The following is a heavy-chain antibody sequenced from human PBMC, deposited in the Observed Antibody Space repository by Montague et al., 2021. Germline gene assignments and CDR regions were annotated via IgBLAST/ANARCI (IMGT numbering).Heavy chain of an antibody. CDR3: VGDPEGGNNLDC. D-gene: IGHD4-23*01. CDR2: ISSSSTFI. Sequence: SPRLSCAGSGFLFTTYGMNWVRQAPGKGLEWVSYISSSSTFINYVDSVRGRFTIFRDNAKNTVYLQMNSLRDEDTAMYYCVGDPEGGNNLDCWGQGTLVTVSS. CDR1: GFLFTTYG. V-gene: IGHV3-48*02. J-gene: IGHJ4*02.